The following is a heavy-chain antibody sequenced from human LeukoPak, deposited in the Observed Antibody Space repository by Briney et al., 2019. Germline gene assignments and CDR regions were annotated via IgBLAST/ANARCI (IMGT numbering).Heavy chain of an antibody. V-gene: IGHV3-30*04. CDR2: ISYDGSNK. CDR3: ARDLRPRVVVVAATSSIFDY. D-gene: IGHD2-15*01. CDR1: GFTFSSYA. J-gene: IGHJ4*02. Sequence: GGSLRLSCAASGFTFSSYAMHWVRQAPGKGLEWVTVISYDGSNKYYADSVKGRFTISRDNSKNTLYLQMNSLRAEDTAVYYCARDLRPRVVVVAATSSIFDYWAREPWSPSPQ.